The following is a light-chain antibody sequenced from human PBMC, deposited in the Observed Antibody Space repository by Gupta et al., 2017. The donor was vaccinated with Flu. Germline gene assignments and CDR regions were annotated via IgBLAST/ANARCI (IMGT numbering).Light chain of an antibody. J-gene: IGKJ2*01. V-gene: IGKV3-11*01. CDR2: DAS. CDR3: QQHSGLPMYT. CDR1: QSVSNQ. Sequence: EIVLTQSPVTLSLSPGDSAILSCRASQSVSNQLAWYQQRPGQPPRLLMYDASRRDAGIPARFSGSGYGTDFTLTITTREPEDFAVYYCQQHSGLPMYTFGQGTKMEIK.